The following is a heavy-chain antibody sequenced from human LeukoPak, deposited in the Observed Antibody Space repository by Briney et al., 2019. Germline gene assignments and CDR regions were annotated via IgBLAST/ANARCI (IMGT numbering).Heavy chain of an antibody. CDR3: ARPASGSSGWYYNY. D-gene: IGHD6-19*01. CDR2: INHSGST. CDR1: GGSFSGYY. J-gene: IGHJ4*02. V-gene: IGHV4-34*01. Sequence: SETLSLTCAVYGGSFSGYYLSWIRQPPGKGLEWIGEINHSGSTNYNPSLKSRVTISVDTSKNQFSLKLSSVTAADTAVYYCARPASGSSGWYYNYWGQGTLVTVSS.